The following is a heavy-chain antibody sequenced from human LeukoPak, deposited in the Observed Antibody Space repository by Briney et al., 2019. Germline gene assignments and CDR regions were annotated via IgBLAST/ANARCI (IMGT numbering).Heavy chain of an antibody. J-gene: IGHJ6*02. CDR2: ISYGGSNK. CDR3: AKDPGYCSSTSCYLRNYYYGMDV. Sequence: GGSLRLSCAASGFTFSSYGMHWVRQAPGKGLEWVAVISYGGSNKYYADSVKGRFTISRDNSKNTLYLQMNSLRAEDTAVYYCAKDPGYCSSTSCYLRNYYYGMDVWGQGTTVTVSS. V-gene: IGHV3-30*18. D-gene: IGHD2-2*01. CDR1: GFTFSSYG.